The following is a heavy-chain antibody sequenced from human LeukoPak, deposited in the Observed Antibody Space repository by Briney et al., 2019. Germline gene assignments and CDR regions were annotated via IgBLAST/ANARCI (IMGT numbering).Heavy chain of an antibody. CDR2: IYSGGST. CDR1: GFTVSSNY. CDR3: ARGHYYGSGSSDY. D-gene: IGHD3-10*01. Sequence: GGSLRLSCAASGFTVSSNYMSWVRQAPGKGLEWVSVIYSGGSTYYADSVKGRFTISRDNSKNTLYLQMNSLRAEDTAVYYCARGHYYGSGSSDYWGQGTLVTVSS. V-gene: IGHV3-66*01. J-gene: IGHJ4*02.